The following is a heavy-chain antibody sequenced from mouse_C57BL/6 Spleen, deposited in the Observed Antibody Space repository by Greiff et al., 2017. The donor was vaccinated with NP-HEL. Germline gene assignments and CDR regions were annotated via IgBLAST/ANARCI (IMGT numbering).Heavy chain of an antibody. Sequence: EVKLQESGPELVKPGASVKMSCKASGYTFTDYNMHWVKQSHGKSLEWIGYIKPNNGGTSYNQKFKGKATLTVNKSSSTAYMELRSLTSEDSAVYYCASPGWLLAFDYWGQGTTLTVSS. CDR3: ASPGWLLAFDY. D-gene: IGHD2-3*01. CDR2: IKPNNGGT. V-gene: IGHV1-22*01. J-gene: IGHJ2*01. CDR1: GYTFTDYN.